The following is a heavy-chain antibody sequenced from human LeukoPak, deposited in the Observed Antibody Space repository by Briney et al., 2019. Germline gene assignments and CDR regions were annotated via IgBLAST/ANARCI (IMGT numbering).Heavy chain of an antibody. CDR1: GGSIRSSY. CDR2: IYTSGST. Sequence: SETLSLTCTVSGGSIRSSYWSWFRQPAGKGLEWIGRIYTSGSTNYNPSLKSRVTMSLDTSKNHLSLNLRSVTAADTAVYFCATDDYDSAVYSYWGQGTLVTVSS. J-gene: IGHJ4*02. D-gene: IGHD3-22*01. CDR3: ATDDYDSAVYSY. V-gene: IGHV4-4*07.